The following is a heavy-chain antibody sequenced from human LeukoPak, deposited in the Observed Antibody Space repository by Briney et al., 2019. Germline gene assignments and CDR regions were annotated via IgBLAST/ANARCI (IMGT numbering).Heavy chain of an antibody. CDR3: ARGPSTDIAAAALDY. D-gene: IGHD6-13*01. J-gene: IGHJ4*02. V-gene: IGHV1-2*04. CDR1: GYTFTGYY. Sequence: GASVKVSCKASGYTFTGYYMHWVRQAPGQGLEWMGWINPNSGGTNYAQKFQGWVTMTRDTSISTAYMELSRLRSDDTAVYYCARGPSTDIAAAALDYWGQGTLVTVSS. CDR2: INPNSGGT.